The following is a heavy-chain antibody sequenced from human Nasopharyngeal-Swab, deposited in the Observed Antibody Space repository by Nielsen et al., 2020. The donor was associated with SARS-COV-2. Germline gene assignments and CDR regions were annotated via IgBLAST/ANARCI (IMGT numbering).Heavy chain of an antibody. Sequence: GESPKTPCAASVFTFSSYAMSWVRQAPGKGLEWVSAISGSGGSTYYADSVKGRFTISRDNSKNTLYLQMNCLRAEDTAVYYCAKARIQLWSDAFDIWGQGTMVTVSS. CDR1: VFTFSSYA. D-gene: IGHD5-18*01. V-gene: IGHV3-23*01. J-gene: IGHJ3*02. CDR3: AKARIQLWSDAFDI. CDR2: ISGSGGST.